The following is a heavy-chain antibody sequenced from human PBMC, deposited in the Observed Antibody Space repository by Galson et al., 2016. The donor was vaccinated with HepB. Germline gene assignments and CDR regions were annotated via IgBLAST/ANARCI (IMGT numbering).Heavy chain of an antibody. V-gene: IGHV3-33*05. CDR1: GFTFSSFG. J-gene: IGHJ4*02. D-gene: IGHD3-3*01. Sequence: SLRLSCAASGFTFSSFGIHWVRQAPGKGLEWVAVISNNGSIKYYANSVKGRFTISRDNSKNMVYLQMNSLRAEDTAVYYCAREGRLLRFLAIWGQRTLVTVSS. CDR3: AREGRLLRFLAI. CDR2: ISNNGSIK.